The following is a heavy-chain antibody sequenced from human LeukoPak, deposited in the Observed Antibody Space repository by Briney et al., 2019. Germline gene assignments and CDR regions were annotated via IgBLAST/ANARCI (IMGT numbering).Heavy chain of an antibody. D-gene: IGHD4-17*01. Sequence: GGSLRLSCAASGFTFSDYYMSWIRQAPGKGLEWVSYISSSGSTIYYADSVKGRFTISRDNAKNSLYLQMNSLRAEDTAVYYCAREATSSGDPDYYYYYYMDVWGKGTTVTISS. J-gene: IGHJ6*03. CDR1: GFTFSDYY. CDR3: AREATSSGDPDYYYYYYMDV. V-gene: IGHV3-11*01. CDR2: ISSSGSTI.